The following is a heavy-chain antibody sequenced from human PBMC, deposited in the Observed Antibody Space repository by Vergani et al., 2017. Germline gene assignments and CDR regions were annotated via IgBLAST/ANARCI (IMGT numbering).Heavy chain of an antibody. V-gene: IGHV4-39*07. CDR3: ARDPRPLAVAGSTDWFDP. Sequence: QLQLQESGPGLVKPSETLSLTCTVSGGSISSSSHYWGWIRQPPGKGLEWIGSIYYSGSTYYNPSLKSRVTISVDTSKNQFSLKLSSVTAADTAVYYCARDPRPLAVAGSTDWFDPWGQGTLVTVSS. J-gene: IGHJ5*02. D-gene: IGHD6-19*01. CDR2: IYYSGST. CDR1: GGSISSSSHY.